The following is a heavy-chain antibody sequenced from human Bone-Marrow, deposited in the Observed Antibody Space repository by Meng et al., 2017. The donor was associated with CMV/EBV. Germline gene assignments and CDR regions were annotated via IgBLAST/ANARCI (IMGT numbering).Heavy chain of an antibody. Sequence: GGSLRLSCVASGFSFDDYAMHWVRQAPGKGLEWVSGISWNSGRIGYADSVKGRFTISRDNAKKSLYLQMNSLRAEDTALYYCAKDPTYYINPGGGMDVWGQGTTVTVSS. CDR1: GFSFDDYA. J-gene: IGHJ6*02. CDR2: ISWNSGRI. CDR3: AKDPTYYINPGGGMDV. D-gene: IGHD3-22*01. V-gene: IGHV3-9*01.